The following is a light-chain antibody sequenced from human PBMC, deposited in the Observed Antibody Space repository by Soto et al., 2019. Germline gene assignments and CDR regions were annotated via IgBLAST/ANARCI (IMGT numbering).Light chain of an antibody. CDR1: QSISGSY. CDR3: QQYGVSPQS. V-gene: IGKV3-20*01. J-gene: IGKJ3*01. CDR2: GAT. Sequence: VLTQSACTVSLSPGERVTLSCRASQSISGSYLAWYQQKRGQAPRLLVYGATTRATGIPDRFSGSGSGSDFTLIISRLEPEDFAVYFCQQYGVSPQSFGPGTKVDIK.